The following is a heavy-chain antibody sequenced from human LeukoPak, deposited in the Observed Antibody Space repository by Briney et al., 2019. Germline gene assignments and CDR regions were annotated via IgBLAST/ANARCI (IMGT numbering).Heavy chain of an antibody. CDR1: GFTFSSYG. CDR2: IPYDGSNK. J-gene: IGHJ3*02. V-gene: IGHV3-30*03. D-gene: IGHD1-26*01. Sequence: PGGSLRLSCAASGFTFSSYGMHWVRQAPGKGLEWVAVIPYDGSNKYYADSVKGRFTISRDNSKNTLYLQMNSLRGEDTAVYYCARGGSYLSAFDIWGQGTMVTVSS. CDR3: ARGGSYLSAFDI.